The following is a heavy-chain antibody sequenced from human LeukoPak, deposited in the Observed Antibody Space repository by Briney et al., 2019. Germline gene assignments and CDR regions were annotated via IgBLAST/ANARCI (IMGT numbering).Heavy chain of an antibody. J-gene: IGHJ4*02. CDR1: GYTFTSYG. Sequence: ASVKVSCKASGYTFTSYGISWVRQAPGQGLEWMGIINPSGGSTSYAQKFQGRVTMTRDMSTSTVYMELSSLRSEDTAVYYCARETDYGDYVLRPRCECDYWGQGTLVTVSS. V-gene: IGHV1-46*01. CDR3: ARETDYGDYVLRPRCECDY. D-gene: IGHD4-17*01. CDR2: INPSGGST.